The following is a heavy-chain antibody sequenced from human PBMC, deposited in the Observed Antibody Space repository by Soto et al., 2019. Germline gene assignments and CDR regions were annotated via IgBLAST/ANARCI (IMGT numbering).Heavy chain of an antibody. Sequence: SETLSLTCTVSGASAGRDDYYWSWIRQQPGKGLERIGYIYYSGNTNHNPSLTSRRTISVDTSKNHFPLQLSPVTAPDTTVYSGARTWIESSFDFWGQGSLVTVSS. CDR1: GASAGRDDYY. V-gene: IGHV4-31*03. D-gene: IGHD5-12*01. CDR3: ARTWIESSFDF. J-gene: IGHJ4*02. CDR2: IYYSGNT.